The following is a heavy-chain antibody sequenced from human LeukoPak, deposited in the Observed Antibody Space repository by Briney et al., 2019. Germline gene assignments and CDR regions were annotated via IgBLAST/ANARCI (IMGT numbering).Heavy chain of an antibody. Sequence: EASVKVSCKASGGTFSSYAISWVRQAPGQGLEWMGGIIPIFGTANYAQKFQGRVTITADESTSTAYMELSSLRSEDTAVYYCARDSPYPAGDFWSDHRNWFDPWGQGTLVTVSS. D-gene: IGHD3-3*01. J-gene: IGHJ5*02. CDR3: ARDSPYPAGDFWSDHRNWFDP. CDR2: IIPIFGTA. CDR1: GGTFSSYA. V-gene: IGHV1-69*13.